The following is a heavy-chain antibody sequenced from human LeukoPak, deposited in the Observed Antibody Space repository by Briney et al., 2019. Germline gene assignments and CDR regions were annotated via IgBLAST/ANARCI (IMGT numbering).Heavy chain of an antibody. J-gene: IGHJ3*02. CDR1: GGSISSSSYY. D-gene: IGHD4-17*01. Sequence: SETLSLTCTVSGGSISSSSYYWGWIRQPPGKGLEWIGSIYYSGSTYYNPSLKSRVTISVDTSKNQFSLKLSSVTAADTAVYYCARELGDYVRFAAFDIWGQGTMVTVSS. CDR2: IYYSGST. V-gene: IGHV4-39*07. CDR3: ARELGDYVRFAAFDI.